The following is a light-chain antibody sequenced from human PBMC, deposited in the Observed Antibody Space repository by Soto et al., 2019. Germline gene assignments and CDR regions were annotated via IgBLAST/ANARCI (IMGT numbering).Light chain of an antibody. V-gene: IGLV3-25*02. CDR1: ALPKQF. CDR3: QSSDSTTRV. J-gene: IGLJ1*01. Sequence: SSELTQPPSVSVSPGQTARITCSGDALPKQFAYWYQQKPGQAPVLVIYKDIERPSGIPERFSGSSSGTTVTLTISGVLAEDEADYYCQSSDSTTRVFGTGTKLTVL. CDR2: KDI.